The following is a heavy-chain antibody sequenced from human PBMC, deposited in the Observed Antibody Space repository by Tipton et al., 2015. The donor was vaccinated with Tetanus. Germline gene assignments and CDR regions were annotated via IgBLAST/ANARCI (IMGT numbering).Heavy chain of an antibody. D-gene: IGHD6-25*01. CDR3: VSGSALDY. J-gene: IGHJ4*02. CDR1: GFSFSNYK. V-gene: IGHV3-21*01. CDR2: ISSTSRYI. Sequence: GSLRLSCEVFGFSFSNYKMNWVRQGPGRGLEWVSSISSTSRYINYADSVKGRFTISRDNAKNSLFLEMNSLRVDDTAVYYCVSGSALDYWGQGTLITVSS.